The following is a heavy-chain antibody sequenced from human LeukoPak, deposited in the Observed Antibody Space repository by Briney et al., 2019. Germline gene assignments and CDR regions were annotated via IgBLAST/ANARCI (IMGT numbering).Heavy chain of an antibody. D-gene: IGHD3-10*01. Sequence: ASVTVSCKASGYTFTSYYIHWVRQAPGQGLEWMGLINPSGGSTNYAQKFQGRVTMTRDTSTSTVYMELSSLRSEDTAVYYCARGPRITMVRGGQWYYYMDVWGKGTTVTISS. J-gene: IGHJ6*03. V-gene: IGHV1-46*01. CDR3: ARGPRITMVRGGQWYYYMDV. CDR2: INPSGGST. CDR1: GYTFTSYY.